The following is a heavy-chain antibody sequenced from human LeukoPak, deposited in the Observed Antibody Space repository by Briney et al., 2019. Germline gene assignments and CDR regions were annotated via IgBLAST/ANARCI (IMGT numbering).Heavy chain of an antibody. J-gene: IGHJ2*01. V-gene: IGHV4-34*01. CDR2: INHSGST. D-gene: IGHD6-19*01. CDR1: GGSFSGYY. CDR3: ARRYSSCFDL. Sequence: SETLSLTCAVYGGSFSGYYWSWIRQPPGKGLEWIGEINHSGSTNYNPSLKSRVTISEDTSKNQFSLKLSSVTAADTAVYYCARRYSSCFDLWGRGTLVTVSS.